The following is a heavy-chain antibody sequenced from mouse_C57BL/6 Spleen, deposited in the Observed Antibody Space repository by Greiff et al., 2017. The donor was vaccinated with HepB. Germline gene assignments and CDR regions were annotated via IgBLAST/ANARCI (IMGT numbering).Heavy chain of an antibody. Sequence: VQLQESGPELVKPGASVKISCKASGYAFSSSWMNWVKQRPGKGLEWIGRIYPGDGDTNYNGKFKGQATLTADKSSSTAYMQLSSLTSEDSAVYFCARDSSGDFDYWGPGTTLTVSS. CDR2: IYPGDGDT. J-gene: IGHJ2*01. V-gene: IGHV1-82*01. CDR3: ARDSSGDFDY. D-gene: IGHD3-2*02. CDR1: GYAFSSSW.